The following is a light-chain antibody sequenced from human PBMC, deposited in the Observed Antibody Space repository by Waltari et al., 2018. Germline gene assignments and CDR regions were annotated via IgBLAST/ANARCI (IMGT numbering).Light chain of an antibody. J-gene: IGLJ2*01. Sequence: QSVLIQPPSASGTPGQRVTVSCSGSSSNIGRNIVNWYQHLQGTAPKLLIHCTNRRPSWVPNQFPGSKFGTSASQAISGLQSEAQADYYCEAWDDSLNVVVFGGGTKMTVL. CDR2: CTN. CDR1: SSNIGRNI. CDR3: EAWDDSLNVVV. V-gene: IGLV1-44*01.